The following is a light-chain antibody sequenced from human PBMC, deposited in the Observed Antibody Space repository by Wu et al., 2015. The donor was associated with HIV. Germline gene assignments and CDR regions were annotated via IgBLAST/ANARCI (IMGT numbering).Light chain of an antibody. Sequence: SLSPGKEPPSPAGPVRVLAASLAWYQHKPGQAPRVVIYDTSNRAAGIPARFSGSGSGTDFTLTISSLEPEDFAVYYCHQRTTWPRTFGQGTKVEVK. J-gene: IGKJ1*01. CDR3: HQRTTWPRT. CDR1: RVLAAS. V-gene: IGKV3-11*01. CDR2: DTS.